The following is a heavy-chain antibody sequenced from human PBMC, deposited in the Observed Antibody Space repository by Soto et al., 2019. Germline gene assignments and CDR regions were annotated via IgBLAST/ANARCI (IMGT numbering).Heavy chain of an antibody. D-gene: IGHD2-21*02. J-gene: IGHJ6*02. CDR1: GGTFSSYA. Sequence: QVQLVQSGAEVKKPGSSVKVCCKASGGTFSSYAISWVRQAPGQGLEWMGGIIPIFGTANYAQKFQGRVTITADESTSTAYMDLSSLRSEDTAVYYCGGGNFDYYYYGMDVWGQGTTVTVSS. V-gene: IGHV1-69*01. CDR2: IIPIFGTA. CDR3: GGGNFDYYYYGMDV.